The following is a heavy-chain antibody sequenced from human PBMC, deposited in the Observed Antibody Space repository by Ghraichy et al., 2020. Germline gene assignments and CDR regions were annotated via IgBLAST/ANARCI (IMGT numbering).Heavy chain of an antibody. CDR2: IVGSGDDT. CDR1: GFTFSGFA. CDR3: AKGNRASRPYYFDW. J-gene: IGHJ4*01. Sequence: GGSLRLSCAASGFTFSGFAMSWVRQAPGMGLEWFSAIVGSGDDTYIADSVKGRFTISRDNSKSTLYLQMNSLRAEGTAMYYCAKGNRASRPYYFDWWGQGTLVTVSS. V-gene: IGHV3-23*01. D-gene: IGHD6-6*01.